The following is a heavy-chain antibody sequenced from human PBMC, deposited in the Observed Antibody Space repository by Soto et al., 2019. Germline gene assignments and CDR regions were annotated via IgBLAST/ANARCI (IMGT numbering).Heavy chain of an antibody. CDR2: MNPNSGNT. CDR1: GYTFTSYD. J-gene: IGHJ6*03. V-gene: IGHV1-8*01. D-gene: IGHD4-17*01. CDR3: ARVDGDYQKNLNYYYYYMDV. Sequence: QVQLVQSGAEVKKPGASVKVSCKASGYTFTSYDINWVRQATGQGLEWMGWMNPNSGNTGYAQKFQGRVTMTRNTSISTAYMELSSLRSEDTAVYYCARVDGDYQKNLNYYYYYMDVWGKGTTVTVSS.